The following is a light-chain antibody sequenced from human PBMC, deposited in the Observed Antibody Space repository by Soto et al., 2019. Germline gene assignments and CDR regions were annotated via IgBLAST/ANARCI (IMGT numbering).Light chain of an antibody. CDR2: EGS. CDR1: SSDVGSYNL. Sequence: QSALTQPASVSGSPGQSITISCTGTSSDVGSYNLVSWYQQHPDKAPKLLISEGSKRPSGVSNRFSGSKSANTASLTISGLQPEDEADYFCCSYGGRSTYVFGPGTKLTVL. J-gene: IGLJ1*01. V-gene: IGLV2-23*01. CDR3: CSYGGRSTYV.